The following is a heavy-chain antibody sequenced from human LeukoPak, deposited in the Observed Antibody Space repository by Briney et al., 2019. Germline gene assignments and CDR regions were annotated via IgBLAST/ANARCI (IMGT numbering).Heavy chain of an antibody. CDR1: GGSFSGYY. V-gene: IGHV4-34*01. Sequence: PSETLSLTCAVYGGSFSGYYWSWIRQPPGKGLEWIGEINHSGSTNYNPSLKSRVTISVDTSKNQFSLKLNSVTAADTAVYYCAGVSRRHLDYWGQGTLVTVSS. J-gene: IGHJ4*02. CDR2: INHSGST. CDR3: AGVSRRHLDY.